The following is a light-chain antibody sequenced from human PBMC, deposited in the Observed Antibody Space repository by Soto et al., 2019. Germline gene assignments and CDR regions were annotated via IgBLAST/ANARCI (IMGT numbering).Light chain of an antibody. Sequence: EIVLTQSPGTLSLSPGERATLSCRASQTINNYVAWYQQKPGQAPRVLSYDSSIRATGVPDRFSGSGSGTDFTLTISRLEPEDFAVYYCQQYVDSPETFGGGTKLEIK. J-gene: IGKJ4*01. CDR2: DSS. CDR3: QQYVDSPET. CDR1: QTINNY. V-gene: IGKV3-20*01.